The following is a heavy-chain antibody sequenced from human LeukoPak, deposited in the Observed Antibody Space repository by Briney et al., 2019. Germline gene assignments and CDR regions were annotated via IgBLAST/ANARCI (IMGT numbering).Heavy chain of an antibody. V-gene: IGHV4-61*02. CDR2: IYTSGST. J-gene: IGHJ6*03. CDR3: ARDRSLPLYYMDV. CDR1: GDSISSGDYY. Sequence: KPSETLSLTCTVSGDSISSGDYYWSWIRQPAGKGLEWIGRIYTSGSTNYNHSLKSRVTISVDTSKNQFSLKLSSVTAADTAVYYCARDRSLPLYYMDVWGKGTTVTVSS.